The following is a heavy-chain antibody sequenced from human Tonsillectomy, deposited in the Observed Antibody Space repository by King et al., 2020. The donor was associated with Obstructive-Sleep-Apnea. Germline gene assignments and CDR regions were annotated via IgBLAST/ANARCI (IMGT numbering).Heavy chain of an antibody. CDR3: ARSWGTTGGFDY. CDR1: GYSISSGYY. J-gene: IGHJ4*02. Sequence: VQLQESGPGLVKPSETLSLTCTVSGYSISSGYYWGWIRQPPGKGLEWIGSIYHSGSTYYNPSLKIRVTISVDTSKNQFSLKLSSVTAADTAVYYCARSWGTTGGFDYWGQGTLVTVSS. CDR2: IYHSGST. D-gene: IGHD4-17*01. V-gene: IGHV4-38-2*02.